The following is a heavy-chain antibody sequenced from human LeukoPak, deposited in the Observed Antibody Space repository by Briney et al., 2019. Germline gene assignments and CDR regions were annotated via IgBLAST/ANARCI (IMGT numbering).Heavy chain of an antibody. V-gene: IGHV4-34*01. CDR3: ARYQDLGIAAAGNYFDY. D-gene: IGHD6-13*01. J-gene: IGHJ4*02. CDR2: INHSGST. Sequence: SETLSLTCAVYGGSFSGYYWSWIRQPPGKGLEWIGEINHSGSTNYNPSLKSRVTISVDTSKNQFSLKLSSVTAADTAVYYCARYQDLGIAAAGNYFDYWGQGTLVTVSS. CDR1: GGSFSGYY.